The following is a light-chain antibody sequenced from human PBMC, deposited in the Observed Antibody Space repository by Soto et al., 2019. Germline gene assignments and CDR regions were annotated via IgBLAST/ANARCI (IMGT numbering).Light chain of an antibody. Sequence: DIQMTQSPSTLSASVGDRVTITCRASQSISSWLAWYQQKPGKAPKRLFYKASTLESGIPSRFSGGGSGTEFTLTISSLQPDDFATYYCQQYDIFSLTFGGGTKVEVK. V-gene: IGKV1-5*03. CDR2: KAS. CDR1: QSISSW. CDR3: QQYDIFSLT. J-gene: IGKJ4*01.